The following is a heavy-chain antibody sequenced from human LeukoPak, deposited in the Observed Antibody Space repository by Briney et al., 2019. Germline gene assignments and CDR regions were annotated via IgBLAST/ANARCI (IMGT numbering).Heavy chain of an antibody. CDR3: ARDTGATYGDAFDI. Sequence: SETLSLTCAVSGGSISSSNWWSWVRQPPGKGLEWIGEIYHSGSTNYNPSLKSRVTISVDKSKNQFSLKLSSVTAADTAVYYCARDTGATYGDAFDIWGQGTMVTVSS. CDR2: IYHSGST. J-gene: IGHJ3*02. D-gene: IGHD1-26*01. V-gene: IGHV4-4*02. CDR1: GGSISSSNW.